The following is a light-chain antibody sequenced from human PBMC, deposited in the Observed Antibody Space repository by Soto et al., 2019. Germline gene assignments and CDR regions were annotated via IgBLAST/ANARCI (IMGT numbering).Light chain of an antibody. J-gene: IGKJ1*01. Sequence: DIVLTQSPATLSLSPGDRATLSCRASQSVGTSLAWYKQQPGQAPRLLIHDAAYRASGIPERFRVSGSGTAFSLSISSLEPDDFAVYYCQHRSSWPRSFGRGTKVEV. CDR2: DAA. V-gene: IGKV3-11*01. CDR3: QHRSSWPRS. CDR1: QSVGTS.